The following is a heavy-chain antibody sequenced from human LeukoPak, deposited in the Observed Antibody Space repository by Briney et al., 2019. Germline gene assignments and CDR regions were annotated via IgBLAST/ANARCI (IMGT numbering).Heavy chain of an antibody. J-gene: IGHJ4*02. Sequence: KAGGSLRLSCAASGFTFSSCMNWVRQAPGKGLEWVSSISSSSSYTYYADSVKGRFTISRDNAKNSLYLQMNSLRAEDTAVYYCARDPTEGVQWLVLLQSYYFDYWGQGTLVTVSS. CDR1: GFTFSSC. CDR2: ISSSSSYT. V-gene: IGHV3-21*01. D-gene: IGHD6-19*01. CDR3: ARDPTEGVQWLVLLQSYYFDY.